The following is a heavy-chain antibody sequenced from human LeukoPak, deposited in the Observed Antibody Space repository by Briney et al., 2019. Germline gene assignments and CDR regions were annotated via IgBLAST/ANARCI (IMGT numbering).Heavy chain of an antibody. V-gene: IGHV4-34*10. CDR2: IYHWENT. CDR3: ARDARGYSGYGPYYYYYYGMDV. J-gene: IGHJ6*02. CDR1: WVPFWGYQ. D-gene: IGHD5-12*01. Sequence: SETLSHTRSVCWVPFWGYQGSGLPPPPGETRVYLGEIYHWENTNYNPSLKCRVTMSVDTSKNQFSLKLSSVTAADTAVYYCARDARGYSGYGPYYYYYYGMDVWGQGTTVTVSS.